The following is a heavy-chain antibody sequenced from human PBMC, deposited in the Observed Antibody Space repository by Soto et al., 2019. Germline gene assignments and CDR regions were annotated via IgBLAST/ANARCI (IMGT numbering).Heavy chain of an antibody. D-gene: IGHD3-16*01. CDR1: GYSFTNND. V-gene: IGHV1-8*01. CDR2: MNPGSGDT. Sequence: ASVKVSCRASGYSFTNNDVSWVRQATGQGLEWMGWMNPGSGDTGYAQKFQGRVTMTRDISIATAYMELSSLRSDDTAIYYCARMETFGSLNWFDPWGQGTLVTVSS. CDR3: ARMETFGSLNWFDP. J-gene: IGHJ5*02.